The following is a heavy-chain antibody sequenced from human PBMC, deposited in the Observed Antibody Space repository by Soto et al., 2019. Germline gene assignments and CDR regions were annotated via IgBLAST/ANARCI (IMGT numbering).Heavy chain of an antibody. J-gene: IGHJ6*03. CDR1: GYTFSDYY. D-gene: IGHD1-26*01. V-gene: IGHV1-2*02. CDR3: ARESGGATATLDYYYFYMDV. CDR2: MNPNSGDT. Sequence: QVQLVQSGAEVKKPEASVTVSCKASGYTFSDYYLHWVRQAPGQGPEWMGWMNPNSGDTKYAQKFQGRVTITRDTSVRTAFMELNWLKSDDTAVYYCARESGGATATLDYYYFYMDVWGKGTTVTVSS.